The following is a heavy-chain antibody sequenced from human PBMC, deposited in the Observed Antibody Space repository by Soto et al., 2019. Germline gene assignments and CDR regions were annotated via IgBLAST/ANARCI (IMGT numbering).Heavy chain of an antibody. J-gene: IGHJ4*02. Sequence: QVQLVQSGAEVKKPGSSVKVSCTASGGTFSSYAISWVRQAPGQGLEWMGGIIPIFGTANYAQKFQGRVTITADESTSTAYMELSSLRSEDTAVYYCARLLGGFLRFSRNSDYWGQGTLVTVSS. CDR2: IIPIFGTA. CDR1: GGTFSSYA. CDR3: ARLLGGFLRFSRNSDY. V-gene: IGHV1-69*01. D-gene: IGHD3-3*01.